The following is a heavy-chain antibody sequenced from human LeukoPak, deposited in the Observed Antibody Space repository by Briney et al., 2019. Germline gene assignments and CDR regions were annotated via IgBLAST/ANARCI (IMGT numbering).Heavy chain of an antibody. CDR1: GFTFISYW. D-gene: IGHD3-3*01. J-gene: IGHJ5*02. CDR3: AREEAITIFGVDYNWFDP. V-gene: IGHV3-74*01. Sequence: GGSLRLSCAASGFTFISYWMHWVRQAPGKGLVWVSRINSDGSSTTYADSVKGRFTIARDNAKNTLYLQMNSLRAEDTAVYYCAREEAITIFGVDYNWFDPWGQGTLVTVSS. CDR2: INSDGSST.